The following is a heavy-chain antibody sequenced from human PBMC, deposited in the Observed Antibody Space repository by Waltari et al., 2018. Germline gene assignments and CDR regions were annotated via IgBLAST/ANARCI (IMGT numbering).Heavy chain of an antibody. CDR2: IRYDGSNK. D-gene: IGHD3-9*01. J-gene: IGHJ4*02. CDR3: AKEELVRRYFDSALDY. CDR1: GFTFISYG. Sequence: QVQLVESGGGVVQPGGSLRLSCAASGFTFISYGMHWFRQAHGKGLEWVAFIRYDGSNKYYADSVKGRFTISRDNSKNTLCLQMNSLRAEDSAIYYCAKEELVRRYFDSALDYWGQGTLVTVSS. V-gene: IGHV3-30*02.